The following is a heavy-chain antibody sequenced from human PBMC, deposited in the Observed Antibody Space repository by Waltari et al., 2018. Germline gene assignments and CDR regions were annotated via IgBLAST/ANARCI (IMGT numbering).Heavy chain of an antibody. V-gene: IGHV3-21*01. D-gene: IGHD2-21*02. CDR3: ARGATFQPLRVNDY. J-gene: IGHJ4*02. CDR1: GFTFSSYS. CDR2: ISSSSSYI. Sequence: EVQLVESGGGLVKPGGSLRLSCAASGFTFSSYSMNWVRQAPGKGLEWVSSISSSSSYIYYADSVKGRFTISRDNAKNSLYLQMNSLRAEDTAVYYCARGATFQPLRVNDYWGQGTLVTVSS.